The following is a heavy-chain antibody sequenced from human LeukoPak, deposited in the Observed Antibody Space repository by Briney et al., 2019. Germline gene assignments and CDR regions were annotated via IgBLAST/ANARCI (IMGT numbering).Heavy chain of an antibody. Sequence: PGGSLRLSCAASGFTFSSYGMHWVRQAPGKGLEWVAFIRYDGSNKYYADSVKGRFTISRDDAKNSLYLQMNSLRAEDTAVYYCARAGHDFWSGYYSYWGQGTLVTASS. D-gene: IGHD3-3*01. CDR1: GFTFSSYG. CDR3: ARAGHDFWSGYYSY. J-gene: IGHJ4*02. V-gene: IGHV3-30*02. CDR2: IRYDGSNK.